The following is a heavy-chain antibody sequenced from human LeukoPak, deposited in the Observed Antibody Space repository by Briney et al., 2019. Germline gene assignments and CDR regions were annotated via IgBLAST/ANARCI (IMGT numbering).Heavy chain of an antibody. CDR1: GFTFSSYS. CDR2: ISSSSSYI. D-gene: IGHD5-12*01. V-gene: IGHV3-21*01. CDR3: ARGWWSGYDAKLDY. Sequence: PGGSLRLSCAASGFTFSSYSMNWVRQAPGKGLEWVSSISSSSSYIYYADSVKGRFTISRDNAKNSLYLQMNSLRAEDTAVYYCARGWWSGYDAKLDYWGQGALVTVSS. J-gene: IGHJ4*02.